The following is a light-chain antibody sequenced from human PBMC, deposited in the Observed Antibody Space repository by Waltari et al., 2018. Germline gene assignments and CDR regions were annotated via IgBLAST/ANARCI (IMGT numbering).Light chain of an antibody. CDR2: EVS. CDR1: SSDVGSFNH. J-gene: IGLJ2*01. CDR3: CSYAGSSSFVI. V-gene: IGLV2-23*02. Sequence: QSALTQPASVSGSPGQSITIPCTGRSSDVGSFNHASWYQQRPNKAPEVIIYEVSKRPSGLSNRFSGSKSGNTASLTISGLQAEDEADYYCCSYAGSSSFVIFGGGTKLTVL.